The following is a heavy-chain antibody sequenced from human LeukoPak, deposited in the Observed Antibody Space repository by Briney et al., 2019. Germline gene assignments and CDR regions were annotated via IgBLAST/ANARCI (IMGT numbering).Heavy chain of an antibody. CDR2: IYYSGYT. J-gene: IGHJ3*02. V-gene: IGHV4-39*07. CDR3: ASLPTDNAFDI. Sequence: SETLSLTCTVSGGSISSSSFYWGWIRQPPGKGLEWIGSIYYSGYTYYNPSLESRVTISVDTSKNQFSLKLSSVTAADAAVYYCASLPTDNAFDIWGQGTMVTVSS. CDR1: GGSISSSSFY.